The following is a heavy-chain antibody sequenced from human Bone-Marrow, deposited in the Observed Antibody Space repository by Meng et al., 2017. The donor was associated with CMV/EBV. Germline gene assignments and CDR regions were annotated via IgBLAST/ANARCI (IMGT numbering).Heavy chain of an antibody. Sequence: FTCSNYGMHWVRQAPGKGLDWVAVIWYDGINKYYADSVKGRFTISRDNSKNTLYLQMNSLRAEDTAVYYCARANGAYCSSTSCPGDYWGQGTLVTVSS. CDR2: IWYDGINK. V-gene: IGHV3-33*01. CDR3: ARANGAYCSSTSCPGDY. J-gene: IGHJ4*02. CDR1: FTCSNYG. D-gene: IGHD2-2*01.